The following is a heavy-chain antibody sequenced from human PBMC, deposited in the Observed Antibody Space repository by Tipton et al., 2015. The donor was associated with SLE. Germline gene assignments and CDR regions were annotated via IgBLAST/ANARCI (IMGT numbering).Heavy chain of an antibody. CDR2: ISSSGSTI. Sequence: GSLRLSCAASGFTFSDYHMSWIRQAPGKGLEWVSYISSSGSTIYYADSVKGRFTISRDNAKNSLYLQMNSLRAEDTAVYYCAREAFTSSGYYSDAFDIWGQGTMVTVSS. D-gene: IGHD3-22*01. CDR3: AREAFTSSGYYSDAFDI. V-gene: IGHV3-11*04. CDR1: GFTFSDYH. J-gene: IGHJ3*02.